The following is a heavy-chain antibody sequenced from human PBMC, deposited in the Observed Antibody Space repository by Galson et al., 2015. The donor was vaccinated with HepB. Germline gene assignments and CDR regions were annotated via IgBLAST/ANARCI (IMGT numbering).Heavy chain of an antibody. CDR3: ARIRYYDSSGSLHYYYYYMDV. D-gene: IGHD3-22*01. CDR2: IAWDDDK. J-gene: IGHJ6*03. Sequence: PALVKPTQTLTLTCTFSGFSLSTSGMCVNWIRLPPGKALEWLARIAWDDDKYYSTSLKTRLTISKDTSKTQVVLTMTNMDPVDTATYYCARIRYYDSSGSLHYYYYYMDVWGKGTTGTVSS. CDR1: GFSLSTSGMC. V-gene: IGHV2-70*11.